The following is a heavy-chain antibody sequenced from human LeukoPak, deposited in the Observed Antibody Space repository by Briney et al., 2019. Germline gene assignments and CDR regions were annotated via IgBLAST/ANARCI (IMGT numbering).Heavy chain of an antibody. J-gene: IGHJ5*02. CDR1: GDSLSTSY. CDR2: IYTSGYT. V-gene: IGHV4-4*07. CDR3: ARDSSGWYGNNWFDP. Sequence: SETLSLTCTVSGDSLSTSYWSWVRQPAGKGLEWIGRIYTSGYTNYNPSLRSRVTMSVDTSKNQFSLKLTSVTDADAAVYYCARDSSGWYGNNWFDPWGQGTLVTVSS. D-gene: IGHD6-19*01.